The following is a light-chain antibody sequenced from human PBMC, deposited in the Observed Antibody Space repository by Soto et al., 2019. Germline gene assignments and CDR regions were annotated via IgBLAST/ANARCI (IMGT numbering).Light chain of an antibody. CDR2: AAS. J-gene: IGKJ4*01. V-gene: IGKV1-39*01. Sequence: DIQSTHSPSTLSSSLVERVTIPSRASQSISSCLASYQQKPGKAAKLLLYAASSLQGGVPSRLSGSGSGTDFTLTISSLQPADFATYYCQKRYSIPLTFGGGTKVDIK. CDR1: QSISSC. CDR3: QKRYSIPLT.